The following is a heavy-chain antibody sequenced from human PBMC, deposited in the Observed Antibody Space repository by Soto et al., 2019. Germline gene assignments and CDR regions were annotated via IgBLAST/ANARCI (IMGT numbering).Heavy chain of an antibody. CDR1: GFPFDAFA. CDR2: ISWDGVTT. V-gene: IGHV3-43D*04. CDR3: ARDAPRYCSSSSCSTGFDP. J-gene: IGHJ5*02. Sequence: GGSLRLSCAAAGFPFDAFAMHWVRQAPGKGLEWVSLISWDGVTTFYADSVKGRFTVSRDNSNKSLFLQMNNLRVEDTALYYCARDAPRYCSSSSCSTGFDPWGQGTLVTFSS. D-gene: IGHD6-13*01.